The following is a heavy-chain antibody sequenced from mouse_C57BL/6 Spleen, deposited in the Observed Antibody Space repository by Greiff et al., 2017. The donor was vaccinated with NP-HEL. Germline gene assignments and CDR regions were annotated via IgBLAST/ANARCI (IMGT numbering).Heavy chain of an antibody. CDR3: ARGNRYYDSY. D-gene: IGHD2-4*01. V-gene: IGHV1-50*01. Sequence: QVQLQQPGAELVKPGASVKLSCKASGYTFTSYWMQWVKQRPGQGLEWIGEIDPSDSYTNYNQKFKGKATLTVDTSSSTAYMQLSSLTSEDSAVYYCARGNRYYDSYWGQGTLVTVSA. CDR1: GYTFTSYW. J-gene: IGHJ3*01. CDR2: IDPSDSYT.